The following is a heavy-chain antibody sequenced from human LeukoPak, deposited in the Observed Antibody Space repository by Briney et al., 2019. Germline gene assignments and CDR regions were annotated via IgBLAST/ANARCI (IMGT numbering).Heavy chain of an antibody. Sequence: GGSLRLSCAGSGFTFSSYAMHWVRQAPGKGLEWVAVISFDGTNKYYAASVKGRFTMSRDNSKNTLYVQMNSLRPEDTAVYYCARGGGTTDSAWYGYYFDHWGQGTLVTVSS. D-gene: IGHD6-19*01. CDR3: ARGGGTTDSAWYGYYFDH. J-gene: IGHJ4*02. V-gene: IGHV3-30*04. CDR1: GFTFSSYA. CDR2: ISFDGTNK.